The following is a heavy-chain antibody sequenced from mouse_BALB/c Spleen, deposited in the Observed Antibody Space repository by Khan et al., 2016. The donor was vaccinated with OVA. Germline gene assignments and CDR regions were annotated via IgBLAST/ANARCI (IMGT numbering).Heavy chain of an antibody. CDR1: GYTFINYW. CDR2: INPSTGYT. J-gene: IGHJ2*01. V-gene: IGHV1-7*01. D-gene: IGHD1-1*01. Sequence: QVQLQQSGAELAKPGASVKMSCKASGYTFINYWILWVKQRPGQGLEWIGYINPSTGYTEYTENFKDKATCTADKSSSTAYMQLSSLTTEDSAVYYGARRGLRWDFDYWGQGTTLTVSA. CDR3: ARRGLRWDFDY.